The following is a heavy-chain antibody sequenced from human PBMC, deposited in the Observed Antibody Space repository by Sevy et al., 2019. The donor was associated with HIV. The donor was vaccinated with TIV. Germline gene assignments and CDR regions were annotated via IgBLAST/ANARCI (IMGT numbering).Heavy chain of an antibody. D-gene: IGHD6-13*01. J-gene: IGHJ4*02. CDR2: LKSDVYGGTV. V-gene: IGHV3-49*04. Sequence: GGSLRLSCTASGFTFGDYCMSWVRQAPGKGLEWVAFLKSDVYGGTVDHAASVIGSFVISRDDSKTIAYLQMNDLKTEDTSVYYCTRWKAAQSIFDYWGQGALVTVSS. CDR1: GFTFGDYC. CDR3: TRWKAAQSIFDY.